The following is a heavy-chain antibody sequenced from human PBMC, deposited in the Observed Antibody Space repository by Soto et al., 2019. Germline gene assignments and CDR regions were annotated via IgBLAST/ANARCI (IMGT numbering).Heavy chain of an antibody. V-gene: IGHV3-23*01. J-gene: IGHJ4*01. D-gene: IGHD3-16*01. Sequence: QRLSCAASGFTFHNYAMSWVRQAPGKGLEWVSAINGPGDDTYYADHVKGRFTISRDNSKNTLYLQMNSLRAEDTALYYCAKKEEYDHVWRKSTWDWRQGTLXTV. CDR3: AKKEEYDHVWRKSTWD. CDR2: INGPGDDT. CDR1: GFTFHNYA.